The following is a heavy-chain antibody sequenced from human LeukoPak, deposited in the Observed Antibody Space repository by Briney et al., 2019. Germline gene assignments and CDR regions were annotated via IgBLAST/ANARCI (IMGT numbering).Heavy chain of an antibody. CDR1: GYSFTTYY. CDR2: INPRDRST. V-gene: IGHV1-46*01. D-gene: IGHD4-23*01. Sequence: GASVKVSCKASGYSFTTYYIHWVRQAPGQGLEWMGIINPRDRSTIYAQEFQGRVTMTRDMSTSTVYMELNSLRSEDTAVYYCARCGPFNGGPSEYYFDYWGQGTLVTASS. J-gene: IGHJ4*02. CDR3: ARCGPFNGGPSEYYFDY.